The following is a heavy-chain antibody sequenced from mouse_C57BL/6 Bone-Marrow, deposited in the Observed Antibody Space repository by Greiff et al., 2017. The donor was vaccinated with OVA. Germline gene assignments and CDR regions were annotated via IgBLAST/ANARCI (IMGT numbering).Heavy chain of an antibody. Sequence: QVTLKVCGPGILQPSQTLSLTCSFSGFSLSTFGMGVGWIRQPSGKGLEWLAHIWWDDDKYYNPARKSRLTISKDTSKNQVFLKIANVDTADTATYYCARIPYYYGSSPRYFDVWGTGTTVTVSS. CDR2: IWWDDDK. CDR1: GFSLSTFGMG. J-gene: IGHJ1*03. CDR3: ARIPYYYGSSPRYFDV. D-gene: IGHD1-1*01. V-gene: IGHV8-8*01.